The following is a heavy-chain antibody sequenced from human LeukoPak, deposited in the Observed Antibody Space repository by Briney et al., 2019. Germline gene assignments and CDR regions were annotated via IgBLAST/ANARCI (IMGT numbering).Heavy chain of an antibody. CDR1: GFTFSSYW. Sequence: GGSLRLSCAASGFTFSSYWMHWVRQAPGKGLVWVSRINSDGSSTIYADSVKGRFTISRDNAKNTLYLQMNSLRAEDTAIYYCAKDGGWTGSHFNGMDVWGQGTTVTVSS. CDR3: AKDGGWTGSHFNGMDV. CDR2: INSDGSST. J-gene: IGHJ6*02. V-gene: IGHV3-74*01. D-gene: IGHD3/OR15-3a*01.